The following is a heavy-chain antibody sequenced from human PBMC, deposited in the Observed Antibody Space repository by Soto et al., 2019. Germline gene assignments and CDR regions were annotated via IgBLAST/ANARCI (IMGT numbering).Heavy chain of an antibody. D-gene: IGHD6-13*01. V-gene: IGHV6-1*01. J-gene: IGHJ6*02. Sequence: SQTLSLTCAISGDSVSSNSAAWNWIRQSPSRGLEWLGRTYYRSKWYNDYAVSVKSRITINPDTSKNQFSLQLNSVTPEDTAVYYCARVKEQLVPYYYYYGMDVWGQGTTVTVSS. CDR1: GDSVSSNSAA. CDR3: ARVKEQLVPYYYYYGMDV. CDR2: TYYRSKWYN.